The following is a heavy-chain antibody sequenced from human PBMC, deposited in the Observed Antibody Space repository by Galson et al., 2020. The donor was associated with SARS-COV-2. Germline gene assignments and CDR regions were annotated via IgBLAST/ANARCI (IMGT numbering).Heavy chain of an antibody. J-gene: IGHJ6*02. CDR1: GFTFSSYG. CDR2: IWYDGSNK. D-gene: IGHD3-3*01. CDR3: ARDSDSITIFGVATNYYYYYGMDV. Sequence: GESLKISCAASGFTFSSYGMHWVRQAPGKGLEWVAVIWYDGSNKYYADSVKGRFTISRDNSKNTLYLQMNSLRAEDTAVYYCARDSDSITIFGVATNYYYYYGMDVWGQGTTVTVSS. V-gene: IGHV3-33*01.